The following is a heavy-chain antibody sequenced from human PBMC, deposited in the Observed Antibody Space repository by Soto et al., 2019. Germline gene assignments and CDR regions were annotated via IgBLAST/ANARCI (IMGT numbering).Heavy chain of an antibody. CDR3: AKATRGVIYILDY. J-gene: IGHJ4*02. CDR1: GFTFSSYG. D-gene: IGHD3-10*01. CDR2: ISYDGSNK. Sequence: QVQLVESGGGVVQPGRSLRLSCAASGFTFSSYGMHWVRQAPGKGLEWVAVISYDGSNKYYADSVKGRFTISRDNSKNTLYLQMNSLRAEDTAVYYCAKATRGVIYILDYWGQGTLVTVSS. V-gene: IGHV3-30*18.